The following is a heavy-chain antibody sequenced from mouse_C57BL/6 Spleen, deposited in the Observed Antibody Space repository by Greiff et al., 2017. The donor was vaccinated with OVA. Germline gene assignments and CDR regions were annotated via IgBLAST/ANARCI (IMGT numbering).Heavy chain of an antibody. Sequence: VQLQQSGAELVKPGASVKISCKASGYAFSSYWMNWVKQRPGKGLEWIGQIYPGDGDTNYNGKFKGKATLTADKSSSTAYMQPSSLTSEDSAVYFCAREEAIYDSSFAYWGQGTLVTVSA. CDR3: AREEAIYDSSFAY. J-gene: IGHJ3*01. CDR2: IYPGDGDT. CDR1: GYAFSSYW. V-gene: IGHV1-80*01. D-gene: IGHD2-3*01.